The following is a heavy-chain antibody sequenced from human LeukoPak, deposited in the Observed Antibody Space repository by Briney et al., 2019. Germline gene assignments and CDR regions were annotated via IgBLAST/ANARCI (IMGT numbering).Heavy chain of an antibody. CDR3: ARGLVGAPLNWFDP. CDR1: GFTFSSYW. V-gene: IGHV3-7*03. D-gene: IGHD1-26*01. Sequence: PGGSLRLSCAASGFTFSSYWMSWVRQAPGKGLEWVANIKQDGSEKYYVDSVKGRFTISRDNAKNSLYLQMNSLRAEDTAVYYCARGLVGAPLNWFDPWGQGTLVTVSS. CDR2: IKQDGSEK. J-gene: IGHJ5*02.